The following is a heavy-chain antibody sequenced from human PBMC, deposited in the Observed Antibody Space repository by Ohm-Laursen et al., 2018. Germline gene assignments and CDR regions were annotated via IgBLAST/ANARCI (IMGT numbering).Heavy chain of an antibody. D-gene: IGHD2-21*02. CDR2: IRSKANSYAT. J-gene: IGHJ5*02. V-gene: IGHV3-73*01. CDR3: TSHGGKVTPA. Sequence: SLRLSCSASGLTFSGSAMHWVRQASGKGLEWVGRIRSKANSYATAYAASVKGRFTISRDDSKNTAYLQMNSLKTEDTAVYYCTSHGGKVTPAWGQGTLVTVSS. CDR1: GLTFSGSA.